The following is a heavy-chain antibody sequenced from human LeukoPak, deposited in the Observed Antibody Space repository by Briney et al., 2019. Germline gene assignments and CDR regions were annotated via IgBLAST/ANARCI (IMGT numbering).Heavy chain of an antibody. J-gene: IGHJ4*02. CDR3: ARGERGLYCSSTSCYPVL. CDR2: ISSSSSYI. D-gene: IGHD2-2*01. CDR1: GFTFSSYS. Sequence: GGSLRLSCAASGFTFSSYSMNWVRQAPGKGLEWVSSISSSSSYIYYADSVKGRFTISRDNAKNSLYLQMNSLRAEDTAVHYCARGERGLYCSSTSCYPVLGGQGTLVTVSS. V-gene: IGHV3-21*01.